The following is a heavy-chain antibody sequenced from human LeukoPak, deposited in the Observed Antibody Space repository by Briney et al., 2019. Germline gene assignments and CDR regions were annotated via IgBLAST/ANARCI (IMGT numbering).Heavy chain of an antibody. V-gene: IGHV3-33*01. CDR3: ARIYGRGAFDI. Sequence: GRSLRLSCAASGFTFSSYGMHWVRQAPGKGLEWVAVIWYDGSNKYYADSVKGRFTISRDNSKNTLYLQMNSLRAEDTAVYYCARIYGRGAFDIWGQGTMVTVSS. CDR2: IWYDGSNK. J-gene: IGHJ3*02. CDR1: GFTFSSYG. D-gene: IGHD5-12*01.